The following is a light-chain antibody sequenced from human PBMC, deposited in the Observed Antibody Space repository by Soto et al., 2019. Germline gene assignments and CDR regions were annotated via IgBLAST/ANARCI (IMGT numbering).Light chain of an antibody. V-gene: IGKV1-5*01. CDR1: QTIGSW. CDR3: QQYNSYSGM. J-gene: IGKJ1*01. Sequence: DIQITPSPSTLSASVGYRFTVTCRASQTIGSWLAWYQQKPGRAPKLLIFDASSLESGVPSRFSGNGSGTEFTLTISGLQPDDFASYYCQQYNSYSGMFGQGNKGDNK. CDR2: DAS.